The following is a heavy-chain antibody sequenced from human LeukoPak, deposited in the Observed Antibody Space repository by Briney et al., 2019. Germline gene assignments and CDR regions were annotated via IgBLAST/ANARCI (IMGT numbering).Heavy chain of an antibody. CDR2: IWYDGTHK. V-gene: IGHV3-33*06. Sequence: GGSLRLSCAASGFTFSSCGFHWVRQAPGKGLEWVAVIWYDGTHKYHADSVKGRLTISRDNSKNTVHLQMNSLRAEDTAVYYCVKDRGDGYRGFDYWGQGTLVTVSS. J-gene: IGHJ4*02. D-gene: IGHD5-24*01. CDR1: GFTFSSCG. CDR3: VKDRGDGYRGFDY.